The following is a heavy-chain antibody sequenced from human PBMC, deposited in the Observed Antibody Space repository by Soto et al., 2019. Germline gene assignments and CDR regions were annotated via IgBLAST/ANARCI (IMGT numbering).Heavy chain of an antibody. D-gene: IGHD2-21*02. CDR1: GDTDTNYV. CDR2: IFPKFGTT. J-gene: IGHJ6*02. CDR3: EAEMTVGKVSVV. Sequence: QVQLVQSGAEVKKPGSSVKVSCKASGDTDTNYVISWVRQAPGQGLEWMGGIFPKFGTTYSAQKLQDRLTITADESTATVYMQLSSLRLDDTAVYYCEAEMTVGKVSVVWGQGTTVTVSS. V-gene: IGHV1-69*01.